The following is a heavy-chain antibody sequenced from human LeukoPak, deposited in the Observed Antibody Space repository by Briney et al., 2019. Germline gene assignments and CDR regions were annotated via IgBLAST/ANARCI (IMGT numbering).Heavy chain of an antibody. CDR3: ARSWVMGDYDL. D-gene: IGHD3-16*01. CDR1: GFTFSSYG. V-gene: IGHV3-30*02. J-gene: IGHJ2*01. CDR2: IRYEGSNK. Sequence: GGSLRLSCAASGFTFSSYGMHWVRQAPGKGLEWVAFIRYEGSNKYYADSVKGRFTISRDNAKNSLYLQMNSLRAEDTAVYYCARSWVMGDYDLWGRGTLVTVSS.